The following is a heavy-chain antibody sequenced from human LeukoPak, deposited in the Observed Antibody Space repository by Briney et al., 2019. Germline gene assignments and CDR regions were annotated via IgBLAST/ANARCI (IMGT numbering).Heavy chain of an antibody. CDR2: IRYDGSNK. CDR3: AKGAQGVRGVITY. CDR1: GFTFSSYG. Sequence: GGSLRLSCAASGFTFSSYGMHWVRQAPGKGLEWVAFIRYDGSNKYYADSVKGRFTISRDNSKNTLYLQMNSLRAEDTAVYYCAKGAQGVRGVITYWGQGTLVTVSS. J-gene: IGHJ4*02. V-gene: IGHV3-30*02. D-gene: IGHD3-10*01.